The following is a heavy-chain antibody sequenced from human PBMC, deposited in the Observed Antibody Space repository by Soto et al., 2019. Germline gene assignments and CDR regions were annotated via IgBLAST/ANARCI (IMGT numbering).Heavy chain of an antibody. CDR2: LIPSFGTA. V-gene: IGHV1-69*01. Sequence: QVQLVQSGAEVKKPGSSVKVSCKASGGGFNSYAFSWVRQAPGQGLEWMGALIPSFGTANYAQKFQGRVTITADESTTTVYMALSSLTPDDTAMYFCARAGDCSGGSCYSFILDYWGQGTQVTVSS. D-gene: IGHD2-15*01. J-gene: IGHJ4*02. CDR1: GGGFNSYA. CDR3: ARAGDCSGGSCYSFILDY.